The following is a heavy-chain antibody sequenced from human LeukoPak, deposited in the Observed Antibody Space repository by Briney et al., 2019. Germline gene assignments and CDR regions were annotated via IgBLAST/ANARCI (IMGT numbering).Heavy chain of an antibody. Sequence: SETLSLTCSVSGSSISSGHFWGWIRQPPGKGLEWIGSVYHSGNTYYNPSLKSRVTISVDTSKNQFSLKLSSVTAADTAVYYCARRKIAVAGTFDYWGQGTLVTVSS. V-gene: IGHV4-38-2*01. J-gene: IGHJ4*02. CDR3: ARRKIAVAGTFDY. D-gene: IGHD6-19*01. CDR2: VYHSGNT. CDR1: GSSISSGHF.